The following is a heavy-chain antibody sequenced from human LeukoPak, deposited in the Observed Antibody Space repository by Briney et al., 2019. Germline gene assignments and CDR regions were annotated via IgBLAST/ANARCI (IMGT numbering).Heavy chain of an antibody. J-gene: IGHJ3*02. Sequence: SPVKVSFKASGGTFSSYAISWGRLAPGQGLEWMGRIIPILGIANYAQKFQGRVTITAAKSTSTAYMELSSLRSEDTAVYYCARVGPGGSILPVHTAFDIRGQGTMVTVSS. V-gene: IGHV1-69*04. D-gene: IGHD2-21*01. CDR2: IIPILGIA. CDR1: GGTFSSYA. CDR3: ARVGPGGSILPVHTAFDI.